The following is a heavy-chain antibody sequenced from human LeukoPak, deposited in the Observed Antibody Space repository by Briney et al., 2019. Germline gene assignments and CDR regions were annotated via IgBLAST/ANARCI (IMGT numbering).Heavy chain of an antibody. CDR1: GFTFSSYS. Sequence: GGSLRLSCAASGFTFSSYSMNWVRQAPGKGLGWVSSISSSSSYIYYADSVKGRFTISRDNAKKSLYLEMNSLRAEDTAVYYCATENKRGYSYGSPTDAFDIWGQGTMVTVSS. V-gene: IGHV3-21*01. J-gene: IGHJ3*02. CDR2: ISSSSSYI. CDR3: ATENKRGYSYGSPTDAFDI. D-gene: IGHD5-18*01.